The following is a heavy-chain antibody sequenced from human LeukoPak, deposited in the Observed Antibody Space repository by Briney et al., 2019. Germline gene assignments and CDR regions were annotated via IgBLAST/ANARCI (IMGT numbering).Heavy chain of an antibody. CDR3: AKNKYCDILTGYMTA. D-gene: IGHD3-9*01. CDR2: ISSSGGST. J-gene: IGHJ5*02. V-gene: IGHV3-23*01. CDR1: GFTFSSYA. Sequence: GGSLRLSCAASGFTFSSYAMSWVRQAPGKGLEWVSAISSSGGSTYYADSVKGRFTISRDNSKNTLYLQMNSLRADDTAVYYCAKNKYCDILTGYMTAWGQGTLVTVSS.